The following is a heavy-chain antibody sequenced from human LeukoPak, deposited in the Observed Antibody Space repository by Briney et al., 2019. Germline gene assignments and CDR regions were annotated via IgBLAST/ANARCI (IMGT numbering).Heavy chain of an antibody. CDR2: ISRTSSDI. J-gene: IGHJ4*02. D-gene: IGHD2-2*01. CDR1: GFSFSGYS. V-gene: IGHV3-21*01. Sequence: GGSLRLSCAASGFSFSGYSMSWVRQAPGKGLESVSFISRTSSDIYHADSVKGRFTISRDNAKNSLYLQMNSLRAEDTAVYYCARDLPAAVDWGQGTLVTVSS. CDR3: ARDLPAAVD.